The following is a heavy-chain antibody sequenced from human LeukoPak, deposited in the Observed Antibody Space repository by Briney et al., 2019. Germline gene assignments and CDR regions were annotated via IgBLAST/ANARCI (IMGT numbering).Heavy chain of an antibody. CDR3: ARDSITMVRGVGFDY. CDR2: IYYSGST. J-gene: IGHJ4*02. Sequence: SETLSLTCTVSGGSISSYYWSWLRQPPGKGLEWIGYIYYSGSTNYNPSLTSRVTISVDTSKNQFSLKLSSVTAADTAVYYCARDSITMVRGVGFDYWGQGTLVTVSS. D-gene: IGHD3-10*01. CDR1: GGSISSYY. V-gene: IGHV4-59*01.